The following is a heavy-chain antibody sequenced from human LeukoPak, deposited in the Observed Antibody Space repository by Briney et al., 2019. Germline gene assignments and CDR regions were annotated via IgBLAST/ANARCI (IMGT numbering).Heavy chain of an antibody. CDR3: ATSGTGYSPNWFDP. V-gene: IGHV1-24*01. CDR2: FDPEDGET. J-gene: IGHJ5*02. CDR1: GYTLTELS. Sequence: RASVKVSCKVSGYTLTELSMHWVRQAPGKGLEWMGGFDPEDGETIYAQKFQGRVTMTEDTSTDTAYMELSSLRSEDTAVYYCATSGTGYSPNWFDPWGQGTLVTVSS. D-gene: IGHD3/OR15-3a*01.